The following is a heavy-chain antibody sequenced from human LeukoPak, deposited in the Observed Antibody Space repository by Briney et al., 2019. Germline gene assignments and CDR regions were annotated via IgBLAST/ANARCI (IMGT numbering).Heavy chain of an antibody. CDR1: GGSFSGYY. J-gene: IGHJ6*03. CDR2: INHSGNT. V-gene: IGHV4-34*01. Sequence: PSETLSLTCAVYGGSFSGYYWSWIRQPPGKGLEWIGEINHSGNTNYNPSLKSRVTISVDTSKNQFSLKLSSVTAADTAVYYCARLRYSSSRDTIHYYYYYMDVWGKGTTVTVSS. CDR3: ARLRYSSSRDTIHYYYYYMDV. D-gene: IGHD6-6*01.